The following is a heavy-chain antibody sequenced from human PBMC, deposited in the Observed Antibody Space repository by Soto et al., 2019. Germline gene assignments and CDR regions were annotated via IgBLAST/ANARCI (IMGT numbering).Heavy chain of an antibody. CDR3: ARGRYCLTGRCFPNWFDS. Sequence: QVPLLESGPGLVKPSQTLSLTCSVSGDSISNLDYFWAWIRQPPGQALEYIGYIYKSATTYYNPSFESRVAISVDTSKSQFSLNVTSVTAADTAVYFCARGRYCLTGRCFPNWFDSWGQGALVTVSS. D-gene: IGHD7-27*01. J-gene: IGHJ5*01. CDR1: GDSISNLDYF. CDR2: IYKSATT. V-gene: IGHV4-30-4*01.